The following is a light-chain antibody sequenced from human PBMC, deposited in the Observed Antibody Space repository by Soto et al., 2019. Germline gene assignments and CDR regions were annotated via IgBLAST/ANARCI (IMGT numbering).Light chain of an antibody. CDR3: QHYRSAQMT. CDR2: GVS. CDR1: QSVANY. Sequence: DIQMTQSPSSLSASVGDRVTITCRASQSVANYLGWYQQKPGKVPKALIYGVSTLQSGVPSRFSGSGSDTDFTLTISSLQPEDAATYYCQHYRSAQMTFGQGTKVEIK. J-gene: IGKJ1*01. V-gene: IGKV1-27*01.